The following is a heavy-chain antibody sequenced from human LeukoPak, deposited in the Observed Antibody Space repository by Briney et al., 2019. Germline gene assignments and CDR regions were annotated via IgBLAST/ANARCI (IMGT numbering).Heavy chain of an antibody. CDR1: GYTFTSYD. Sequence: ASVKVSCKASGYTFTSYDINWVRQATGQGLEWMGWMDPNNGNTGYVQKFQGRVTMTRNTSTNIAYMELSSLRSEDTAVYYCARGILGYGYYFDYWGQGTLVTVSS. V-gene: IGHV1-8*01. CDR2: MDPNNGNT. D-gene: IGHD5-18*01. CDR3: ARGILGYGYYFDY. J-gene: IGHJ4*02.